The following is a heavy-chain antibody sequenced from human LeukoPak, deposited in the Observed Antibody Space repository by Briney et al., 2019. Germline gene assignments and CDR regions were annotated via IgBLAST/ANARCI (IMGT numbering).Heavy chain of an antibody. CDR1: GFTFSDYY. CDR3: TRRVGDSYFYGMDV. CDR2: ISSSGSTI. Sequence: PGGSLGLSCAASGFTFSDYYMSWIRQAPGKGLEWVSYISSSGSTIYYADSVKGRFTISRDNAKNSLYLQMNSLRAEDTAVYYCTRRVGDSYFYGMDVWGQGTPVTVSS. J-gene: IGHJ6*02. V-gene: IGHV3-11*01. D-gene: IGHD5/OR15-5a*01.